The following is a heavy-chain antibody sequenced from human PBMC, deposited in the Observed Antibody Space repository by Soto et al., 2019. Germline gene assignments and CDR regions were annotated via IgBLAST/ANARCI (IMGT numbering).Heavy chain of an antibody. CDR1: GFTFSSYA. Sequence: EVQLLESGGGLVQPGGSLRLSCAASGFTFSSYAMRWVRQAPGKGLEWVSAISGSGGSTYYADSVKGRFTISRDNSKNTVYLQMNSLRGEDTAVYDCARLGSGSYYDYWGQGTLVTVSS. CDR3: ARLGSGSYYDY. V-gene: IGHV3-23*01. CDR2: ISGSGGST. D-gene: IGHD1-26*01. J-gene: IGHJ4*02.